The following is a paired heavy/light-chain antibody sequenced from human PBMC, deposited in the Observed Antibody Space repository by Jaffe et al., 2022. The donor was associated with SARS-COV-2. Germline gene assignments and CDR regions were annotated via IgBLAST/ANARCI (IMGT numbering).Heavy chain of an antibody. Sequence: QVQLQESGPGLVKPSETVSLTCIVSGGSISSDYWSWIRQPPGMRLEWIGHMYYSGSISYNPSFKSRVTISVDTTKKQFSLNLTSVTAADSAVYYCARDRGLAISPGDKDHYYYGMDVWGQGTTVTVSS. J-gene: IGHJ6*02. D-gene: IGHD3-10*01. CDR3: ARDRGLAISPGDKDHYYYGMDV. CDR1: GGSISSDY. CDR2: MYYSGSI. V-gene: IGHV4-59*01.
Light chain of an antibody. CDR1: QTIRTY. CDR3: QQTYNTPRT. V-gene: IGKV1-39*01. J-gene: IGKJ1*01. CDR2: AAS. Sequence: DIQMTQSPSSLSVSIGDRVTITCRASQTIRTYLNWFQQKPGKAPKLLIYAASSLQSGVPSRFSGSGSGTDFTLTISSLQLEDFATYYCQQTYNTPRTFGQGTKVEIK.